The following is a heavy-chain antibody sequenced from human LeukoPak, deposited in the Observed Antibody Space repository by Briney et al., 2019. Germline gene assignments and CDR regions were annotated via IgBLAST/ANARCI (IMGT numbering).Heavy chain of an antibody. CDR1: GGSISSYY. CDR2: IYYGGST. D-gene: IGHD1-26*01. CDR3: ASPRDTHSGSFLFDY. V-gene: IGHV4-59*01. Sequence: SETLSLTCTVSGGSISSYYWSWIRQPPGKGLESIGYIYYGGSTNSNPPLKSRVTISVDTSKNQFSRKLSSVTAADTAVYYCASPRDTHSGSFLFDYWGQGTLVTVSS. J-gene: IGHJ4*02.